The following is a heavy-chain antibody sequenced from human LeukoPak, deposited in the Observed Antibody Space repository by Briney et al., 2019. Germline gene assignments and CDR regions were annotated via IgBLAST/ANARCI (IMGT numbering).Heavy chain of an antibody. CDR1: GYRFTSYW. J-gene: IGHJ6*03. CDR2: IYPGGSDT. V-gene: IGHV5-51*01. CDR3: ARRTYCSSTTCYTANYYMDV. D-gene: IGHD2-2*02. Sequence: GESLKISCKCSGYRFTSYWIGWVRQMPGKGLEWVGIIYPGGSDTRYSPSFQGQVTISADKSLRTAYLQWSSLKASDTAMYYCARRTYCSSTTCYTANYYMDVWGKGTTVTVSS.